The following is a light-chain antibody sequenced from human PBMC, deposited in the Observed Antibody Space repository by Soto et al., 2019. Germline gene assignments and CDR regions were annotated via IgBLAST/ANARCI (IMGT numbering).Light chain of an antibody. V-gene: IGKV3-20*01. CDR2: DAS. CDR3: QQYGTSPQT. CDR1: QTVSSN. J-gene: IGKJ1*01. Sequence: ERVMTQSPATVSVSAGERATLSFMASQTVSSNLAWYQQKPGQTPKLLIYDASSRASGTPDRFSGSGSGTDFSLTISRLEPEDFAVYYCQQYGTSPQTFGQGTKVDIK.